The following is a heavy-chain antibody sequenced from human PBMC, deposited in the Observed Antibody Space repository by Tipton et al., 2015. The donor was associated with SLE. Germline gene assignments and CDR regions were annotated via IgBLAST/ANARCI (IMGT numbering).Heavy chain of an antibody. CDR2: IYSGGST. V-gene: IGHV4-59*08. CDR1: GGSISIHY. Sequence: TLSLTCTVSGGSISIHYLRWIRQPPGKTLEWIGYIYSGGSTYYNPSLKSRVSISVNTSKNEISLKMTSVTAADTAVYYCARRDCGGDCYCGHWGQGTQVTVSS. D-gene: IGHD2-21*01. CDR3: ARRDCGGDCYCGH. J-gene: IGHJ4*02.